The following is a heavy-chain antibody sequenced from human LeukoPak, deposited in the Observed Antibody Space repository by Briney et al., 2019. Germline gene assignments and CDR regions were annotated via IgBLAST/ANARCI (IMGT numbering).Heavy chain of an antibody. CDR3: ATSSGYCSGGNCQKFDY. D-gene: IGHD2-15*01. J-gene: IGHJ4*02. Sequence: GGSLRLSCAASGFTFSSYWMSWVRQAPGKGLEWVSSISTSSSYIYYANSMKGRFTISRDNAKNSLSLQMNSLRAEDTAVYYCATSSGYCSGGNCQKFDYWGQGTLVTVSS. CDR2: ISTSSSYI. CDR1: GFTFSSYW. V-gene: IGHV3-21*01.